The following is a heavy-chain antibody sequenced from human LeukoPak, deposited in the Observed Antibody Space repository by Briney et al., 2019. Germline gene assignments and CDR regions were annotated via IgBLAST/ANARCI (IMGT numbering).Heavy chain of an antibody. CDR3: ARAPYGQTNDY. CDR1: GGSMSSSY. V-gene: IGHV4-59*01. CDR2: IYYRGTT. J-gene: IGHJ4*02. Sequence: PSETLSLTCSVSGGSMSSSYWSWIRQTPGKGLEWIGYIYYRGTTNYNPSLKSRVTITVDTSKNQFSLKLSSVTAADTAVYYCARAPYGQTNDYWGQGTLVTVSS. D-gene: IGHD1-14*01.